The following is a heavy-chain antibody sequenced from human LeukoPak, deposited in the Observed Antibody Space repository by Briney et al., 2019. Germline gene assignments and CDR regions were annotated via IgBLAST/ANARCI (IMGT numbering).Heavy chain of an antibody. CDR1: GYTLTELS. CDR3: ATGGFANYDILTGYPPPQNWFDP. Sequence: ASVKVSCKVSGYTLTELSMHWARQAPGKGLEWMGGFDPEDGETIYAQKFQGRVTMTEDTSTDTAYMELSSLRSEDTAVYYCATGGFANYDILTGYPPPQNWFDPWGQGTLVTVSS. D-gene: IGHD3-9*01. V-gene: IGHV1-24*01. CDR2: FDPEDGET. J-gene: IGHJ5*02.